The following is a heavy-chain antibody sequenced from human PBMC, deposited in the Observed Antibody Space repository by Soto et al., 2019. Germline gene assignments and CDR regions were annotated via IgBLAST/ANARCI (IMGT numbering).Heavy chain of an antibody. CDR3: ARCYCSVGSCFTCWHFDL. CDR1: GYSFDTFG. D-gene: IGHD2-15*01. V-gene: IGHV1-18*01. J-gene: IGHJ2*01. Sequence: QVQVVQSVAEVKKPGASVKVACKASGYSFDTFGMSWVRQAPGQGLEWMGWISIEKGDTNSAQKFQDRVTMTTDTSPSTAYMELRSLTSDDTAVYYCARCYCSVGSCFTCWHFDLWGRGTLVTVSS. CDR2: ISIEKGDT.